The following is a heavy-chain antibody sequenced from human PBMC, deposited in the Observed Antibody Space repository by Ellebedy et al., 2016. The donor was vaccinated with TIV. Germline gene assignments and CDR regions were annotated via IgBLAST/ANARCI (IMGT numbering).Heavy chain of an antibody. Sequence: GESLKISCAASGFTFSSFWMHWVRQAPGKGLVWVSRINSDGSSTTYADSVKVRFTISRDNAKNTLYLQMNSLRAEDTAVYYCAKDSPGSIAALDYWGQGTLVTVSS. CDR3: AKDSPGSIAALDY. CDR1: GFTFSSFW. J-gene: IGHJ4*02. D-gene: IGHD6-6*01. CDR2: INSDGSST. V-gene: IGHV3-74*01.